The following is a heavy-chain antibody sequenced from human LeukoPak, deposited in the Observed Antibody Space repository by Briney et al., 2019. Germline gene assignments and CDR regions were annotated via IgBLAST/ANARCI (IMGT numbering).Heavy chain of an antibody. Sequence: SETLSLTCTVSGGSISSYYWSWIRQPPGKGLEWIGYIYYSGSTNYNPSLKSRVTISVDTSKNQFSLKLSSVTAADTAVYYCARGGVNSSGYYYYFDYGAKGPLFTVSS. V-gene: IGHV4-59*08. CDR2: IYYSGST. CDR3: ARGGVNSSGYYYYFDY. J-gene: IGHJ4*02. D-gene: IGHD3-22*01. CDR1: GGSISSYY.